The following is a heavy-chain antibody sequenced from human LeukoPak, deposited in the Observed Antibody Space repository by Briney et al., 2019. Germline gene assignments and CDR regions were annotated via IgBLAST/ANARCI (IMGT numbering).Heavy chain of an antibody. CDR1: GGSISNNY. V-gene: IGHV4-59*08. J-gene: IGHJ4*02. Sequence: SETLSLTCTVSGGSISNNYWNWVRQPPGKGLEWIGYVYYSGSTDYNPSLKSRVTISVDTSKNQFSLKLSSVTAADTAVYYCARRRSGDSHFDYWGQGTLVTVSS. CDR3: ARRRSGDSHFDY. CDR2: VYYSGST. D-gene: IGHD3-16*01.